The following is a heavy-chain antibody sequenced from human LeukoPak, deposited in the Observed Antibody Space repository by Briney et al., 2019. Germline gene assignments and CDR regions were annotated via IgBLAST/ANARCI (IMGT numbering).Heavy chain of an antibody. J-gene: IGHJ6*03. D-gene: IGHD3-3*01. CDR3: ARVVTIFGVVTDYYYYYMDV. CDR2: INPSGGST. V-gene: IGHV1-46*01. Sequence: GASVKVSCKASGYTFTSYYMHWVRQAPGRGLEWMGIINPSGGSTSYAQKFQGRVTMTRDTSTSTVYMELSSLRSEDTAVYYCARVVTIFGVVTDYYYYYMDVWGKGTTVTVSS. CDR1: GYTFTSYY.